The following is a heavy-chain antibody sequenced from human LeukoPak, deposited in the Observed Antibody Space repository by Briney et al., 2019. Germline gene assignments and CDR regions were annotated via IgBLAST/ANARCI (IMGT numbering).Heavy chain of an antibody. J-gene: IGHJ2*01. CDR1: GFSFTNYW. Sequence: GESLKISCKGSGFSFTNYWIAWVRQVPGKGLEWMGIIYLGDSDTRYNPSFQGQVSISADKSISTAYLHWSSLKASDTAMYYCARPRGSSSAYWNFDLWGRGTLVSVSS. D-gene: IGHD6-13*01. CDR2: IYLGDSDT. V-gene: IGHV5-51*01. CDR3: ARPRGSSSAYWNFDL.